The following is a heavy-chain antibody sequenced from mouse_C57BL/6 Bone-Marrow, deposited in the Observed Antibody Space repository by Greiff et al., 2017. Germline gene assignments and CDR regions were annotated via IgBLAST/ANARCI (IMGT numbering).Heavy chain of an antibody. CDR2: IYPGSGST. CDR3: AILAYPKYFDY. V-gene: IGHV1-55*01. D-gene: IGHD2-10*01. J-gene: IGHJ2*01. Sequence: QVQLKQPGAELVKPGASVKMSCKASGYTFTSYWITWVKQRPGQGLAWIGDIYPGSGSTNYNEKFKSKATLPVDTSSSTAYIQLSSLTSEDSAVYYGAILAYPKYFDYWGKGTTLTVSS. CDR1: GYTFTSYW.